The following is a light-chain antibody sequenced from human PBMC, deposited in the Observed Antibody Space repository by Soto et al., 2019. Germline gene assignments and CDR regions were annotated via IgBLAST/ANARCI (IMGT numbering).Light chain of an antibody. J-gene: IGKJ4*01. CDR3: QQRSNWPLT. CDR1: QSVSSY. CDR2: DAS. Sequence: EIVLTQSPATLSLSPGERATLSCRASQSVSSYLAWYQQKPGQAPRLLIYDASNRATGIPARFSGSGSGTDYTLTISRLEPEDFAVYYCQQRSNWPLTFGGGTKAEIK. V-gene: IGKV3-11*01.